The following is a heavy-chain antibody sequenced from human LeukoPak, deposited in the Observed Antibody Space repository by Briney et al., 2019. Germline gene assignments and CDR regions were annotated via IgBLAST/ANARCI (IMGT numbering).Heavy chain of an antibody. CDR1: GFTFSSYA. V-gene: IGHV3-48*03. J-gene: IGHJ4*02. D-gene: IGHD6-13*01. Sequence: GRSLRLSCAASGFTFSSYAMHWARQAPGNGLEWVSYISSSGSTIHYADSVKGRFTISRDNAKNSLYLQMNSLRAEDTAVYYCARALPSSWYYFDYWGQGTLVTVSS. CDR3: ARALPSSWYYFDY. CDR2: ISSSGSTI.